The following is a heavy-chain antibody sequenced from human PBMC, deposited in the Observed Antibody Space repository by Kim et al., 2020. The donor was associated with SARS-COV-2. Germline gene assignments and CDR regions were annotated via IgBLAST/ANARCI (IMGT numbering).Heavy chain of an antibody. V-gene: IGHV4-59*09. CDR3: ARGFGKIDY. J-gene: IGHJ4*02. D-gene: IGHD3-10*01. CDR2: IYYSGST. Sequence: IYYSGSTHYNPSLKSRVTISVDPAKSEFSLKLSSVTAADTAVYYCARGFGKIDYWGQGTLLTVSS.